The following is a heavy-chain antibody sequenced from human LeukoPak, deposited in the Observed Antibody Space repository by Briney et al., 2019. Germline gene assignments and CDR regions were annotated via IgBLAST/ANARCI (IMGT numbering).Heavy chain of an antibody. CDR3: ARVGITIFGVRVDP. CDR1: GGSISSYY. D-gene: IGHD3-3*01. Sequence: KASETLSLTCTVSGGSISSYYWSWIRQPPGKGLEWIGYIYYSGSTNYNPSLKSRVTISVDTSKNQFSLKLSSVTAADTAVYYCARVGITIFGVRVDPWGQGTLVTVSS. CDR2: IYYSGST. V-gene: IGHV4-59*01. J-gene: IGHJ5*02.